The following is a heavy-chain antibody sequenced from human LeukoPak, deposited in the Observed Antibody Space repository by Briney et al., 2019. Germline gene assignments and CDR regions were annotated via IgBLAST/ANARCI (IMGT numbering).Heavy chain of an antibody. D-gene: IGHD2-15*01. V-gene: IGHV4-30-4*01. J-gene: IGHJ5*02. CDR2: IYYSGST. Sequence: SQTLSLTCTVSGGSISSGDYYWSWIRQPPGKGLEWIGYIYYSGSTYYNPSLKSRVTISVDTSMNQLSLKLSSVTAADTAVYYCAREHYCSGGSCYNWFDPWGQGTLVTVSS. CDR3: AREHYCSGGSCYNWFDP. CDR1: GGSISSGDYY.